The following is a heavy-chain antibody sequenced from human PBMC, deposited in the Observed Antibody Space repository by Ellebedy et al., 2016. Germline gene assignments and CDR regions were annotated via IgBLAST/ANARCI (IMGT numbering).Heavy chain of an antibody. CDR1: GGSVSSDY. D-gene: IGHD6-19*01. J-gene: IGHJ3*01. Sequence: SETLSLTCNVSGGSVSSDYWNWIRRPPGKGLEWIGYVFHTGTTNYNPSLKSRVTMSVDTSKSQFSLRLTSVTAADTAVYYCAKWNGGWYGFDVWGQGTMVTVSS. CDR2: VFHTGTT. V-gene: IGHV4-59*02. CDR3: AKWNGGWYGFDV.